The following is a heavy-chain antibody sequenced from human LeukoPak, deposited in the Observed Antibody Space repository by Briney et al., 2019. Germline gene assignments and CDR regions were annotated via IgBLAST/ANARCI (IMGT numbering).Heavy chain of an antibody. CDR1: GYTFTSYG. J-gene: IGHJ3*02. CDR2: ISAYNGNT. Sequence: ASVKVSCXASGYTFTSYGISWVRQAPGQGLEWMGWISAYNGNTNYAQKLQGRVTMTTDTSTSTAYKELRSLRSDDTAVYYCARVSMIVVVDAFDIWGQGTMVTVSS. D-gene: IGHD3-22*01. V-gene: IGHV1-18*01. CDR3: ARVSMIVVVDAFDI.